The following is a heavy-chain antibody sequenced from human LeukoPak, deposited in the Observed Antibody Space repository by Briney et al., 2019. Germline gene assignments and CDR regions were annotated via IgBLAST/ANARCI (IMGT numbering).Heavy chain of an antibody. CDR1: GGYISSSSTYY. Sequence: TSETLSLTCTVSGGYISSSSTYYWSWIRQPPGKGLEWIGYIYYSGSTYYNPSLKSRVTISVDTSKNQFSLKLSSVTAADTAVYYCARGVAAAGTWWFDPWGQGTLVTVSS. D-gene: IGHD6-13*01. V-gene: IGHV4-30-4*01. CDR2: IYYSGST. CDR3: ARGVAAAGTWWFDP. J-gene: IGHJ5*02.